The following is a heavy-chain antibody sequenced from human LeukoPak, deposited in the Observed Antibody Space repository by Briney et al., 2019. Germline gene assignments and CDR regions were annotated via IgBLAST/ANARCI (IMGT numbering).Heavy chain of an antibody. Sequence: GGSLRLSCAASGFTFSSYAMNWVRQAPGKGLEWVAFIRFDGSYEYYADSVRGRSTISRDNSENMLYLLMNSLRTEDTAVYYCVKLGVHGWVGEFTTLYLDYWGQGTLVTVSS. CDR2: IRFDGSYE. CDR1: GFTFSSYA. J-gene: IGHJ4*02. D-gene: IGHD3-10*01. V-gene: IGHV3-30*02. CDR3: VKLGVHGWVGEFTTLYLDY.